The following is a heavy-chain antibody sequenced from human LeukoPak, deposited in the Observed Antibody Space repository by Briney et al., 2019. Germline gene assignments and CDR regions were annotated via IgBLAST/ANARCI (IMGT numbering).Heavy chain of an antibody. Sequence: GGSLRLSCAASGFTFSSYAMHWVRQAPGKGLEWVAVISYDGSNKYYADSVKGRFTISRDNSKNTLYLQMNSLRAEDTAVYYCTREDHSNYNYWGQGTLVTVSS. CDR2: ISYDGSNK. J-gene: IGHJ4*02. CDR1: GFTFSSYA. CDR3: TREDHSNYNY. V-gene: IGHV3-30-3*01. D-gene: IGHD4-11*01.